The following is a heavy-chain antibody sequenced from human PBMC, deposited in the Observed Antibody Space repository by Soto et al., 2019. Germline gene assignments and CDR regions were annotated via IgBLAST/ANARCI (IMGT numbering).Heavy chain of an antibody. Sequence: SETLSLTCAVSGVSIHNSHSFWGWIRHPPGKGLEFIGSIYYSGVANYNPSLKSRVTISLDTSKNQFSLTVNSVTAADTAIYYCGRVVEGATRHTDFDSWGQGTLVTVS. CDR2: IYYSGVA. V-gene: IGHV4-39*01. CDR3: GRVVEGATRHTDFDS. D-gene: IGHD2-15*01. J-gene: IGHJ5*01. CDR1: GVSIHNSHSF.